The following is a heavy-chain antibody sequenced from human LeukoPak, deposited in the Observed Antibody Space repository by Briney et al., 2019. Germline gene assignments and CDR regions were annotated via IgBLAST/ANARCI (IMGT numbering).Heavy chain of an antibody. V-gene: IGHV3-48*04. J-gene: IGHJ4*02. CDR1: GFTFNNYW. D-gene: IGHD5-18*01. Sequence: PGGSLRLSCAASGFTFNNYWMSWVRQAPGKGLEWVSYISSSSSTIYYADSVKGRFTISRDNAKNSLYLQMNSLRAKDTAVYYCARACLECRGYSYVNNWGQGTLVTVSS. CDR3: ARACLECRGYSYVNN. CDR2: ISSSSSTI.